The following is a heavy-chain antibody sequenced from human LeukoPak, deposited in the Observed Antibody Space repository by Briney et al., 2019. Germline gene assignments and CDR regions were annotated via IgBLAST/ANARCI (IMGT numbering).Heavy chain of an antibody. J-gene: IGHJ5*01. D-gene: IGHD5-12*01. V-gene: IGHV6-1*01. CDR1: GDSVSSNSAA. CDR3: ARAVIVAGLKLFDS. CDR2: TYYRSKWYN. Sequence: SQTLSLTCAISGDSVSSNSAAWNWIRQSPSRGLEWLGRTYYRSKWYNDYAVSVRSRITIDPDTSKNQFSLQLNSVTPEDTAVYYCARAVIVAGLKLFDSWGQGTLVTVSS.